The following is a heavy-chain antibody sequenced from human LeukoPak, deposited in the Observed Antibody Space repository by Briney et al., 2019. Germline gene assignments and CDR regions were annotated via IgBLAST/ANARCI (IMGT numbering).Heavy chain of an antibody. CDR2: ISGSGGST. D-gene: IGHD1-1*01. CDR1: GFTFSSYG. J-gene: IGHJ4*02. Sequence: TGGSLRLSCAASGFTFSSYGMSWVRQAPGKVLEWVSAISGSGGSTYYADSVKGRFTISRDNSKNTLYLQMNSQRAEDTAVYYCAKVRPRGTTLRYYFDYWGQGTLVTVSS. V-gene: IGHV3-23*01. CDR3: AKVRPRGTTLRYYFDY.